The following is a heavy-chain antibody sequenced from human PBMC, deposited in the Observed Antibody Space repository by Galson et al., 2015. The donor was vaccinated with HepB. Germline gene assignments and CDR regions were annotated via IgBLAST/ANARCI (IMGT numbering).Heavy chain of an antibody. V-gene: IGHV3-23*01. J-gene: IGHJ4*02. CDR3: AKVFPEKTDGWYRQALYYFDS. CDR2: ITPSGDNT. Sequence: SLRLSCAASGFTFSYYAMSWVRQAPGKGLEWVSAITPSGDNTYSADSMKGRFTISRDNSQNTLFLQMSSQRADDTAIYFCAKVFPEKTDGWYRQALYYFDSWGQGTRVTVSS. CDR1: GFTFSYYA. D-gene: IGHD6-19*01.